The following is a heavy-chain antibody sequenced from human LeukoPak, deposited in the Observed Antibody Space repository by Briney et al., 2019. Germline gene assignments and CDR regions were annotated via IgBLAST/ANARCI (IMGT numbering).Heavy chain of an antibody. D-gene: IGHD6-6*01. J-gene: IGHJ5*02. V-gene: IGHV3-33*06. CDR3: AKDSYSSSSGWFDP. Sequence: GGSLRLPCAASGFTFSSYGMHWVRQAPGKGLEWVAVIWYDGSNKYYADSVKGRFTISRDNSKNTLYLQMNSLRAEDTAVYYCAKDSYSSSSGWFDPWGQGTLVTVSS. CDR2: IWYDGSNK. CDR1: GFTFSSYG.